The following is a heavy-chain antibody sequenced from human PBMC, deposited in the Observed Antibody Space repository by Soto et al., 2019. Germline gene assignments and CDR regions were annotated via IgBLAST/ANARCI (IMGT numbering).Heavy chain of an antibody. D-gene: IGHD1-26*01. CDR2: IYYSGST. J-gene: IGHJ4*02. Sequence: PSVTLSLTCTVSGGSVSSGSYYWSWNRQPPGKGLEWIGYIYYSGSTNYNPSLKSRVTISVDTSKNQFSLKLSSVTAADTAVYYCARGEDIVGTTFDYWGQGTLVTVSA. CDR1: GGSVSSGSYY. V-gene: IGHV4-61*01. CDR3: ARGEDIVGTTFDY.